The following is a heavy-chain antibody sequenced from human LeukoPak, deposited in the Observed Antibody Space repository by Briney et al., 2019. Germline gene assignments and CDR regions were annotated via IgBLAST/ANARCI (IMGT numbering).Heavy chain of an antibody. CDR2: IIPILGIA. J-gene: IGHJ4*02. D-gene: IGHD3-22*01. CDR3: ARDTDDAYDSSGTMH. V-gene: IGHV1-69*04. Sequence: GASVKVSCKASGGTFSSYAISWVRQAPGQGLEWMGRIIPILGIANCAQKFQGRVTITADKSTSTAYMELSSLRSEDTAVYYCARDTDDAYDSSGTMHWGQGTLVTVSS. CDR1: GGTFSSYA.